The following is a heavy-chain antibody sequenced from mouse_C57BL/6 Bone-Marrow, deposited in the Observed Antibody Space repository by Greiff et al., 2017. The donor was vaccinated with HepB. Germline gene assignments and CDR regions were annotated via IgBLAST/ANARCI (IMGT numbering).Heavy chain of an antibody. CDR3: ARGYYGSSYDWYFDV. V-gene: IGHV1-63*01. J-gene: IGHJ1*03. Sequence: VKLVESGAELVRPGTSVKMSCKASGYTFTNYWIGWAKQRPGHGLEWIGDIYPGGGYTNYNEKFKGKATLTADKSSSTAYMQFSSLTSEDSAIYYCARGYYGSSYDWYFDVWGTGTTVTVSS. CDR2: IYPGGGYT. CDR1: GYTFTNYW. D-gene: IGHD1-1*01.